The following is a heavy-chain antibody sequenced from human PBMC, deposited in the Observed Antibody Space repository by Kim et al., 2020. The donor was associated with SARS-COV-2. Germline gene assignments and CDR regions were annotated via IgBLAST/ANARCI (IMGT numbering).Heavy chain of an antibody. CDR3: ARGAEWFDAFDI. D-gene: IGHD3-3*01. Sequence: YAQKFQGRVTITADKSTSTAYMELSSLRSEDTAVYYCARGAEWFDAFDIWGQGTMVTVSS. J-gene: IGHJ3*02. V-gene: IGHV1-69*04.